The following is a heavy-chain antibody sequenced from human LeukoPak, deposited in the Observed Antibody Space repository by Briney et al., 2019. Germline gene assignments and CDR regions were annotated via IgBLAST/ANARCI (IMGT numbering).Heavy chain of an antibody. CDR1: GLTFSSHW. D-gene: IGHD5-18*01. V-gene: IGHV3-74*01. J-gene: IGHJ6*02. CDR3: ARGGYAHYYGMDV. Sequence: GGSLRLSCAASGLTFSSHWMHWVRQAPGKGLVWVSRITNDGSSTTYADSVKGRFTISRDNSKNTVYLQMNSLRAEDTAVYYCARGGYAHYYGMDVWGQGTTVTVSS. CDR2: ITNDGSST.